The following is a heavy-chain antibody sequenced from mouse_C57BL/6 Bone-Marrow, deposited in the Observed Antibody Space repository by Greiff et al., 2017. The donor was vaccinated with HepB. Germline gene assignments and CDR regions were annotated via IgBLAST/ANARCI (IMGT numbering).Heavy chain of an antibody. V-gene: IGHV1-69*01. CDR2: IDPSDSYT. D-gene: IGHD1-1*01. J-gene: IGHJ2*01. Sequence: QVQLQQSGAELVMPGASVKLSCKASGYTFTSYWMHWVKQRPGQGLEWIGEIDPSDSYTNYNQKFKGKSTLTVDKSSSTAYMQLSSLTSEDSAVYYCARALLITTVVLDYWGQGTTLTVSS. CDR1: GYTFTSYW. CDR3: ARALLITTVVLDY.